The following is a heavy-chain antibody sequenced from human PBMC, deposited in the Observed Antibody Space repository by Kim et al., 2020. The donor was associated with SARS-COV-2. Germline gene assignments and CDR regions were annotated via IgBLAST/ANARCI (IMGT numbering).Heavy chain of an antibody. V-gene: IGHV4-34*01. J-gene: IGHJ2*01. D-gene: IGHD2-15*01. CDR1: GGSFSGYY. Sequence: SETLSLTCAVYGGSFSGYYWSWIRQPPGKGLEWIGEINHSGSTNYNPSLKSRVTISVDTSKNQFSLKLSSVTAADTAVYYCARLGRFDLWGRGTLVTVSS. CDR3: ARLGRFDL. CDR2: INHSGST.